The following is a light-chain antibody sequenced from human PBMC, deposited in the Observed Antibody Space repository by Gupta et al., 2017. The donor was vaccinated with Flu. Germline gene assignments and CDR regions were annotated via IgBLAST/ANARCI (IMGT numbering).Light chain of an antibody. CDR1: QSLGSS. Sequence: PGARAPLSCRARQSLGSSSARYQQKPSQAPWPLIYGASDRATGVPGTFSGSVSGKDFTLTISRLVAEDLAVYYCQQRRNWVTFGGGTKVESK. CDR3: QQRRNWVT. J-gene: IGKJ4*01. V-gene: IGKV3-11*01. CDR2: GAS.